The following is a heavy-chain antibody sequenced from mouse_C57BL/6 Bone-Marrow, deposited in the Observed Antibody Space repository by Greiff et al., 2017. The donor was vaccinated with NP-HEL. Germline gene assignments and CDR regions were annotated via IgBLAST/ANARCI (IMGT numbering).Heavy chain of an antibody. J-gene: IGHJ3*01. CDR3: ARYGGQGFAY. CDR1: GFTFTDYY. V-gene: IGHV7-3*01. D-gene: IGHD3-3*01. Sequence: EVKLVESGGGLVQPGGSLSLSCAASGFTFTDYYMSWVRQPPGKALEWLGFIRNKANGYTTEYSASVKGRFTISRDNSQSILYLQMNALRAEDSATYYCARYGGQGFAYWCQGTLVTVSA. CDR2: IRNKANGYTT.